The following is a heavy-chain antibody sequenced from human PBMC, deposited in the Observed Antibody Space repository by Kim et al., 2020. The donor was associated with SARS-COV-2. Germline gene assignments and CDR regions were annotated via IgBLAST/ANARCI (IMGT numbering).Heavy chain of an antibody. Sequence: GGSLRLSCAASGFTFSSYGIHWVRQAPGKGLEWVAVIWLDGSNKYYADSVKGRFTVSRDNSKNILCLQMNSLRVEDTAVYFCGRGRGSYYYYMDVWGKGT. CDR3: GRGRGSYYYYMDV. V-gene: IGHV3-33*01. CDR1: GFTFSSYG. CDR2: IWLDGSNK. J-gene: IGHJ6*03. D-gene: IGHD3-16*01.